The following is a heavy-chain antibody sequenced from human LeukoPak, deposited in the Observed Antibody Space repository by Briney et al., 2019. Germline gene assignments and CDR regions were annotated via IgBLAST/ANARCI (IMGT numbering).Heavy chain of an antibody. CDR1: GFSLSTSGMC. J-gene: IGHJ3*02. D-gene: IGHD1-1*01. CDR3: ARIRYSRTGTPGAFGI. Sequence: SGPTLVNPTQTLTLTCTFSGFSLSTSGMCVSWIRQPPGKALEWLARIDWGDDKYYSTSLKTRLTISKDTSKNQVVLTMTNMDPVDTATYYCARIRYSRTGTPGAFGIWGQGTMVTVSS. V-gene: IGHV2-70*11. CDR2: IDWGDDK.